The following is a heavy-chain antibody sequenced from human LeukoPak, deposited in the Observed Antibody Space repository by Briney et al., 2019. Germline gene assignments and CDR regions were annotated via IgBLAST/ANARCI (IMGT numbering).Heavy chain of an antibody. Sequence: SETLSLTCTVSGGSISSSGYCWGWIRQPPGKGLEWIGSIDYSGNTNYNPSLKSRVTISVDTSKNQFSLKLSSVTAADTAVYYCARFPGSAEYRHYYYMDVWGKGTTVTVSS. CDR3: ARFPGSAEYRHYYYMDV. CDR1: GGSISSSGYC. CDR2: IDYSGNT. V-gene: IGHV4-39*07. D-gene: IGHD2-15*01. J-gene: IGHJ6*03.